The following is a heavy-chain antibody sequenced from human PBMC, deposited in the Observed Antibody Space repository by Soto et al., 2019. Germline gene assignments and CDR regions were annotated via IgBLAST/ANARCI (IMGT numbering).Heavy chain of an antibody. J-gene: IGHJ4*02. Sequence: QVQLVQSGAEVKKPGSSVKVSCKASGGTFSSYTFIWVRQAPGQGLELMGRIIPIIGTATSAQNFQGRVTITAGNSTSTAHLELGSLRSADTAVSYWAMSDDVINPERPISFYWGQGTLVTCSS. CDR3: AMSDDVINPERPISFY. D-gene: IGHD3-16*01. CDR2: IIPIIGTA. V-gene: IGHV1-69*08. CDR1: GGTFSSYT.